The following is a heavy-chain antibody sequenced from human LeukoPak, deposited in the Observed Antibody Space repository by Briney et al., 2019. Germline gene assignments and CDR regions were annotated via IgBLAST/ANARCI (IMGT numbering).Heavy chain of an antibody. CDR1: GGSISSYY. J-gene: IGHJ4*02. CDR2: IYYSGST. V-gene: IGHV4-59*01. Sequence: SETLSLTCTVSGGSISSYYWSWIRQPPGKGLEWIGYIYYSGSTNYNPSLKSRVTISVDTSKNRFSLKLSSVTAADTAVYYCARVAGYGVQLWFFDYWGQGTLVTVSS. CDR3: ARVAGYGVQLWFFDY. D-gene: IGHD5-18*01.